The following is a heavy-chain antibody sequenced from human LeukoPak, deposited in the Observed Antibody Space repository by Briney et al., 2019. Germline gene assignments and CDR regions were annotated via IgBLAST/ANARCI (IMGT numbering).Heavy chain of an antibody. J-gene: IGHJ4*02. CDR3: ARELYSGSYYVGFDY. Sequence: SETLSLTCTVSGDSITTSSYYWSWIRQPAGKGLEWIGRIYTSGSTNYNPSLKSRVTMSVDTSKNQFSLKLSSVTAADTAVYYCARELYSGSYYVGFDYWGQGTLVTVSS. V-gene: IGHV4-4*07. CDR2: IYTSGST. CDR1: GDSITTSSYY. D-gene: IGHD1-26*01.